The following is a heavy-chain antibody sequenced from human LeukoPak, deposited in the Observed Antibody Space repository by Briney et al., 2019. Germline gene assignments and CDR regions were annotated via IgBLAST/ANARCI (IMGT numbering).Heavy chain of an antibody. CDR1: GYTFTGYY. D-gene: IGHD2-15*01. Sequence: GASVKVSCKASGYTFTGYYMHWVRQAPGQGLEWMGWINPNSGGTNYAQKFQGRVTMTRDTSISTAYMELSRLRSDDTAVYYCARDHRRPYCSGGSCYLDYWGQGTLVTVSS. CDR3: ARDHRRPYCSGGSCYLDY. J-gene: IGHJ4*02. V-gene: IGHV1-2*02. CDR2: INPNSGGT.